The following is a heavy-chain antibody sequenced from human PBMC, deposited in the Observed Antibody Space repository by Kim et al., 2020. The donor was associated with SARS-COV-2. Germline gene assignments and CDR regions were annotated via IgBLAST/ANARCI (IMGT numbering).Heavy chain of an antibody. D-gene: IGHD6-13*01. Sequence: GGSLRLSCAASGFTFSSYSMNWVRQAPGKGLEWVSYISSSSSTIYYADSVKGRFTISRDNAKNSLYLQMNSLRDEDTAVYYCATLPGGAAGIYYYYYGMDVWGQGTTVTVSS. CDR1: GFTFSSYS. V-gene: IGHV3-48*02. CDR2: ISSSSSTI. J-gene: IGHJ6*02. CDR3: ATLPGGAAGIYYYYYGMDV.